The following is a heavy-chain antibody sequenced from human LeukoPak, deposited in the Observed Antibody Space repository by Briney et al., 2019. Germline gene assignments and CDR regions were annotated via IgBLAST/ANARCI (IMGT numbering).Heavy chain of an antibody. D-gene: IGHD6-13*01. Sequence: PGGSLRLSCAASGFTFSSYSMNWVRQAPGKGLEWVSSISSSSSYIYYADSVKGRFTISRDNAKNSLYLQMNSLRAEDTAVYYCAKDGAAAEHFDYWGQGTLVTVSS. CDR2: ISSSSSYI. CDR3: AKDGAAAEHFDY. J-gene: IGHJ4*02. V-gene: IGHV3-21*01. CDR1: GFTFSSYS.